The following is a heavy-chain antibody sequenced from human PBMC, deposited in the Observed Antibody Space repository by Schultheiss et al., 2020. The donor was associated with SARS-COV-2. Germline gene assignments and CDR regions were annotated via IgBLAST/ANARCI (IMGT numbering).Heavy chain of an antibody. Sequence: SVKVSCKASGGTFSSYDINWVRQAPGQGLEWMGGINPIFGTANYAQKFQGRVTITADESTSTAYMELSSLRSEDTAVYYCARAWSSSRTGGMDVWGQGTTVTVPS. CDR1: GGTFSSYD. CDR2: INPIFGTA. J-gene: IGHJ6*02. D-gene: IGHD6-6*01. CDR3: ARAWSSSRTGGMDV. V-gene: IGHV1-69*13.